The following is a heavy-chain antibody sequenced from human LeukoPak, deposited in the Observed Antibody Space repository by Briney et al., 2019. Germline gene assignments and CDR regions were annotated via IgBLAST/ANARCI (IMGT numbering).Heavy chain of an antibody. J-gene: IGHJ6*04. V-gene: IGHV4-4*07. D-gene: IGHD3-3*01. Sequence: PSETLSLTRTVSGSSISSYYWSWFRQPAGKGLEWIGRIHPSGTTNYNPSLKSRVTMSVDTSKNQFSLKLTSVTAADTAVYYCARDYDFWSGYSYAMNVWGRGTTVTVSS. CDR1: GSSISSYY. CDR2: IHPSGTT. CDR3: ARDYDFWSGYSYAMNV.